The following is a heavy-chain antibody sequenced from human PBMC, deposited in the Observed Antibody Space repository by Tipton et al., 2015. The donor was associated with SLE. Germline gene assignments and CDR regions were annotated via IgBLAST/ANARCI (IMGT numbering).Heavy chain of an antibody. CDR2: VSNDGSST. Sequence: SLRLSCTASGFNFSSHWMHWVRQDPGKGLVWVSRVSNDGSSTAYADSVKGRFVISRDNAKNTLFLQMNSLRVGDTAVYYCAIAYYYGSGSYYDTSFHLFDSWGQGTLVTVSS. V-gene: IGHV3-74*01. J-gene: IGHJ5*01. CDR3: AIAYYYGSGSYYDTSFHLFDS. D-gene: IGHD3-10*01. CDR1: GFNFSSHW.